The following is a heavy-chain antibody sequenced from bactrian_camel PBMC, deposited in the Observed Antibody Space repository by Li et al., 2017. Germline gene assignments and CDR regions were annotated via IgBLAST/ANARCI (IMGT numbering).Heavy chain of an antibody. Sequence: VQLVESGGGLVQTGGSLRLSCQVSGLTIDDHGVAWFRQAPGKEREGVAVIYTGGGSTYYVDSVKGRFTIARDNTKDTVYLQMLGLKSEDTALYYCAAGPWYTDEYRYWGQGTQVTVS. CDR3: AAGPWYTDEYRY. V-gene: IGHV3S63*01. J-gene: IGHJ4*01. CDR2: IYTGGGST. CDR1: GLTIDDHG. D-gene: IGHD6*01.